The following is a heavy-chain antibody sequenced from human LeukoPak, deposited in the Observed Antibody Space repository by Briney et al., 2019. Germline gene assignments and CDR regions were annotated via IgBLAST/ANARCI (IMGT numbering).Heavy chain of an antibody. CDR2: IIPIFGTA. D-gene: IGHD2-15*01. J-gene: IGHJ4*02. CDR3: AREICSGGSCYPGN. Sequence: GASVKVSCKASGGTFSSYAISWVRQAPGQGLEWMGGIIPIFGTANYAQKFQGRVTITADESTSTAYMELSSLRSEDTAVYYCAREICSGGSCYPGNWGQGTLVTVSS. CDR1: GGTFSSYA. V-gene: IGHV1-69*13.